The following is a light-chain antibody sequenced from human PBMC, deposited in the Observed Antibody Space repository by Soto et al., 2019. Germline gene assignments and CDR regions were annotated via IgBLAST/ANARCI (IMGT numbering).Light chain of an antibody. CDR2: EVN. J-gene: IGLJ1*01. CDR3: SSYAGSNNYV. Sequence: SALTQPPSASGSPGQSVTISCTGTSSDVGGYNYVSWYQQHPGKAPKLIIYEVNKRPSGVPDRFSGSKSGNTASLTVSGLQAEDEADYYCSSYAGSNNYVFGTGTKVTVL. CDR1: SSDVGGYNY. V-gene: IGLV2-8*01.